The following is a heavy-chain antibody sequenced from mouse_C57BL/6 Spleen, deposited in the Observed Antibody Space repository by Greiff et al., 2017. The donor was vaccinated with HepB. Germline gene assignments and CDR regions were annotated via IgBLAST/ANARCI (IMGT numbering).Heavy chain of an antibody. Sequence: DVKLQESGPGLAKPSQTLSLTCSVTGYSITSDYWNWIRKFPGNKLEYMGYISYSGSTYYNPSPKSRISITRDTSKNQYYLQLNSVTTEDTATYYCARHYYGSSGGFDYWGQGTTLTVSS. CDR1: GYSITSDY. D-gene: IGHD1-1*01. CDR3: ARHYYGSSGGFDY. J-gene: IGHJ2*01. V-gene: IGHV3-8*01. CDR2: ISYSGST.